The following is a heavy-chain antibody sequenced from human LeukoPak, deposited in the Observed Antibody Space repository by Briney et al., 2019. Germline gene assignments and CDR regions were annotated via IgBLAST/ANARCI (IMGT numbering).Heavy chain of an antibody. V-gene: IGHV1-24*01. J-gene: IGHJ3*02. D-gene: IGHD1-26*01. CDR3: TRAGLVGGPGNAFDM. CDR1: GYTLTELS. Sequence: ASVKVSCKVSGYTLTELSMHWVRQAPGKGLEWMGGFDPEDGETIYAQKFQGRVTMTEDTSTDTAYMELSSLRSEDTAVYYCTRAGLVGGPGNAFDMWGQGTMVTVSS. CDR2: FDPEDGET.